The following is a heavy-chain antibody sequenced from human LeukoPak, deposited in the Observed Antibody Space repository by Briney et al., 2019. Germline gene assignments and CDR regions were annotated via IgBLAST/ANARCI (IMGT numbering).Heavy chain of an antibody. CDR3: ARDPEIAVAGTQGAFDI. D-gene: IGHD6-19*01. CDR1: GYTFTSYY. J-gene: IGHJ3*02. Sequence: ASVKVSCKASGYTFTSYYMHWVRQAPGQGLEWMGIINPSGGSTSYAQKFQGRVTMTRDTSISTAYMELSRLRSDDTAVYYCARDPEIAVAGTQGAFDIWGQGTMVTVSS. CDR2: INPSGGST. V-gene: IGHV1-46*01.